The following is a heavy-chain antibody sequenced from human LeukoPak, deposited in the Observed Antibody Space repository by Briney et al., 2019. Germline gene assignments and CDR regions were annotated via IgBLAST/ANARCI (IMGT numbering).Heavy chain of an antibody. CDR2: ISGRGVST. J-gene: IGHJ3*01. D-gene: IGHD1-20*01. CDR1: GFTFSTYA. V-gene: IGHV3-23*01. Sequence: GGSLRLSCAASGFTFSTYAMSWVRQAPGKGLEWVSAISGRGVSTSYADSVRGRFTISRDNSKNTLYLQMNSLRAEDTAVYYCAKAASGNWNDVSDYWGQGTMVTVSS. CDR3: AKAASGNWNDVSDY.